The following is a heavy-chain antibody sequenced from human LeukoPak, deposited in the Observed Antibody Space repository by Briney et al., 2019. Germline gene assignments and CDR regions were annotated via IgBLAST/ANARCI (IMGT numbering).Heavy chain of an antibody. CDR2: ISYDGSNK. CDR1: GFTFSSYG. V-gene: IGHV3-30*18. J-gene: IGHJ1*01. Sequence: GGSLRLSCAASGFTFSSYGMHWVRQAPGKGLEWVAVISYDGSNKYYADSVKGRFTISRDNSKNTLYLQMNSLRAEDTAVYYCEKKVVVGATSPYSDFQDWGQGTLVTVSS. CDR3: EKKVVVGATSPYSDFQD. D-gene: IGHD1-26*01.